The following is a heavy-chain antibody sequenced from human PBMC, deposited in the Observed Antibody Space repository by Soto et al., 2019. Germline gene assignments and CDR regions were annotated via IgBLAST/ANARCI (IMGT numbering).Heavy chain of an antibody. CDR3: AMEGSSGYYSASYYYGMDV. D-gene: IGHD3-22*01. CDR1: GGTFSSYA. J-gene: IGHJ6*02. V-gene: IGHV1-69*01. Sequence: QVQLVQSGAEVKKPGSSVKVSCKASGGTFSSYAISWVRQAPGQGLEWMGGIIPIFGTANYAQKFQGRVTITADESTGTAYMELSSLRSEDTAVYYCAMEGSSGYYSASYYYGMDVWGQGTTVTVSS. CDR2: IIPIFGTA.